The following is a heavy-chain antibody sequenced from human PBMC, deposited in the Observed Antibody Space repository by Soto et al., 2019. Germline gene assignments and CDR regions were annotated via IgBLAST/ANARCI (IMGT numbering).Heavy chain of an antibody. V-gene: IGHV4-39*01. CDR2: IYNTGST. Sequence: QLQLQESGPGLVKPSETLSLTCTVSGGSINSGTYYWGWIRQPPGKGLEWLGSIYNTGSTYYSPSPKIRVTLSIDTPNNRYSLGLSSFNAADPAVYYCVNHEFQYHMDVWGRGTPVNVSS. CDR1: GGSINSGTYY. J-gene: IGHJ6*03. CDR3: VNHEFQYHMDV. D-gene: IGHD3-10*01.